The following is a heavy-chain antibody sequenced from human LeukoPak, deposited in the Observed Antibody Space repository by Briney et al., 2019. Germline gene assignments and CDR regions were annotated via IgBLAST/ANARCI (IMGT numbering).Heavy chain of an antibody. Sequence: SETLSLTCTVSGGSISSSDYYWGWIRQPPGEGLEWIGSISYSGATDHNPSLKSRVTISVDTSKNQFSLKLSFVTAADTAVYYCARHQREQQLELFDSWGQGTLVTVSS. J-gene: IGHJ4*02. CDR3: ARHQREQQLELFDS. D-gene: IGHD6-13*01. V-gene: IGHV4-39*01. CDR1: GGSISSSDYY. CDR2: ISYSGAT.